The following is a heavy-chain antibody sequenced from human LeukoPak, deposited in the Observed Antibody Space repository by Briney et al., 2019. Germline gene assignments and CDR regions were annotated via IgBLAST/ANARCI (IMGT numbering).Heavy chain of an antibody. J-gene: IGHJ4*02. V-gene: IGHV4-34*01. CDR1: GGSFSGYY. CDR3: ARLLRRDYYFDY. Sequence: SETLSLTCAVYGGSFSGYYWSWIRQPPGKGLEWIGEINHSGSTNYNPSLKSRVTISVDTSKNQFSLKLSSVTAADTAVYYCARLLRRDYYFDYWGQGTPVTVSP. D-gene: IGHD2-21*02. CDR2: INHSGST.